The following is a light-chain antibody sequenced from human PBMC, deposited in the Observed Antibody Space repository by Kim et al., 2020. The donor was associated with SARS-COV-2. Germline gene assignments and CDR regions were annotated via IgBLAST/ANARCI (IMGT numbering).Light chain of an antibody. V-gene: IGLV1-51*01. Sequence: QSVLTQPPSVSAAPGQKVTISCSGSSSNIGNNYVSWYQQLPGTAPKLLIYDNNKRPSGIPDRFSGSKSGTSATLGITGLQTGDEADYYCGTWDSSLSAFFDGGTQLTVL. J-gene: IGLJ2*01. CDR2: DNN. CDR1: SSNIGNNY. CDR3: GTWDSSLSAF.